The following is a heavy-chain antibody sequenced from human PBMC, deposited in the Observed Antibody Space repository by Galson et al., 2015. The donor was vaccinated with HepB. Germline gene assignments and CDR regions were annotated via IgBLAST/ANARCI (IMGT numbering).Heavy chain of an antibody. J-gene: IGHJ5*02. CDR1: GFTVSSNY. D-gene: IGHD3-3*01. CDR2: IYSGGST. Sequence: SLRLSCAASGFTVSSNYMSWVRQAPGKGPEWVSVIYSGGSTYYADSVKGRFTISRDNSKNTLYLQMNSLRAEDTAVYYCARGGPWMGSGYPNWFDPWGQGTLVTVSS. V-gene: IGHV3-53*01. CDR3: ARGGPWMGSGYPNWFDP.